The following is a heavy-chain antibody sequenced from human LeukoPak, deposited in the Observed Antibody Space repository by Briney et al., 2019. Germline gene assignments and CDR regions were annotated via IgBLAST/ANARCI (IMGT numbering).Heavy chain of an antibody. J-gene: IGHJ4*02. CDR3: ATRIPYTGYNN. CDR1: GVTLSDYE. Sequence: GGSLRLSCTVLGVTLSDYELNWVRQAPGKGPEWVSYMNRRGDRIDHADSVKGRFTMSSDIATKSVFLQMTGLRVDDTAVYYCATRIPYTGYNNWGQGTLVTVSS. V-gene: IGHV3-48*03. CDR2: MNRRGDRI. D-gene: IGHD5-12*01.